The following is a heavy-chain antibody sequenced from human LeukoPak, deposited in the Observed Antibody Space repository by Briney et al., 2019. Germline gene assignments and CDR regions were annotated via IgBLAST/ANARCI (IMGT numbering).Heavy chain of an antibody. CDR2: SYTSGST. J-gene: IGHJ4*02. CDR3: ARVARYGFWSGYYAGDYYFDY. Sequence: PSETLSPTGTVSGGSISSSYWSWTRRPAGKGLGGIGRSYTSGSTNYNPSLKSRVTMSVDTSKNQFSLKLSSVTAADTAVYYCARVARYGFWSGYYAGDYYFDYWGQGTLVTVSS. CDR1: GGSISSSY. D-gene: IGHD3-3*01. V-gene: IGHV4-4*07.